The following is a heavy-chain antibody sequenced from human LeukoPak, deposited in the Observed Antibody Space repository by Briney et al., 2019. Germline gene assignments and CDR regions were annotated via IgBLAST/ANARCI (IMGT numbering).Heavy chain of an antibody. CDR2: ISSSSSYI. V-gene: IGHV3-21*01. CDR3: ARERGFGGPRYYYMDV. Sequence: GGSLRLSCAASGFTFSSYSMNWVRQAPGKGLEWVSSISSSSSYIYYADSVKGRFTISRDNAKNSLYLQMNSLRAEDTAVYYCARERGFGGPRYYYMDVWGKGTTVTVSS. CDR1: GFTFSSYS. J-gene: IGHJ6*03. D-gene: IGHD3-10*01.